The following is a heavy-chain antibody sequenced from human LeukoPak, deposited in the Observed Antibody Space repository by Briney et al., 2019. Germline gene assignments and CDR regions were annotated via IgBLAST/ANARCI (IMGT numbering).Heavy chain of an antibody. CDR1: GGTFSSYA. V-gene: IGHV1-69*13. D-gene: IGHD3-9*01. J-gene: IGHJ4*02. CDR3: ARAARGYDIIYFDF. Sequence: ASVKVSCKASGGTFSSYAISWVRQAPGQGLEWMGGIIPIFGTANYAQKFQGRVTITADESTSTAYMELSSLRSEDTAVYYCARAARGYDIIYFDFWGQGTLVTVSS. CDR2: IIPIFGTA.